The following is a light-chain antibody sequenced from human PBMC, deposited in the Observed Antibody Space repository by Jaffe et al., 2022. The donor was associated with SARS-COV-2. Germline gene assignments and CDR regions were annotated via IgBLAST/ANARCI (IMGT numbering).Light chain of an antibody. CDR3: QAWDSSLGYVV. CDR2: QDS. CDR1: KLGDKY. J-gene: IGLJ2*01. V-gene: IGLV3-1*01. Sequence: SYELTQPPSVSVSPGQTASITCSGDKLGDKYACWYQQKPGQSPVLVIYQDSKRPSGIPERFSGSNSGNTATLTISGTQAMDEADYYCQAWDSSLGYVVFGGGTKLTVL.